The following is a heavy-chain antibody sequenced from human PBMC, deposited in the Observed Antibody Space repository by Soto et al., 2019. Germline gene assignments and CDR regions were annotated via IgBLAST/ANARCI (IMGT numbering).Heavy chain of an antibody. CDR2: ISSSGSTI. J-gene: IGHJ5*02. V-gene: IGHV3-48*03. CDR3: AKFLYDSSPFDP. CDR1: GFTFSSYE. Sequence: QPGGSLRLSCAASGFTFSSYEMNWVRQAPGKGLEWVSYISSSGSTIYYADSVKGRFTISRDNSKNTLYLQMNSLRAEDTAVYYCAKFLYDSSPFDPWGQGTLVTVSS. D-gene: IGHD3-22*01.